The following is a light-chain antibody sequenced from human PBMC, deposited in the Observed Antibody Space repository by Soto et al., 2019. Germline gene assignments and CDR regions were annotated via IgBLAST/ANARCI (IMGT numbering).Light chain of an antibody. J-gene: IGKJ1*01. V-gene: IGKV3-15*01. CDR2: GAA. CDR1: QSVSSS. CDR3: QQYDNWPPIT. Sequence: EVVLTQSPATLSLSPGATATLSCGASQSVSSSLAWYQQKPGQAPRLLIYGAATRATGIPARFSGSGSGTEFTLTISSLQSEDFAVYYCQQYDNWPPITFGQGTKVDI.